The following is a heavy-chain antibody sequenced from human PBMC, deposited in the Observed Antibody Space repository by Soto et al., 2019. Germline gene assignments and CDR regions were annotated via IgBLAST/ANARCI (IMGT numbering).Heavy chain of an antibody. Sequence: QVQLVQSGAEVKKPGASVKVSCKASGYTFTSYAISWVRQAPGKGLEWMGWISGYNGNTKYAEKLQGRVTMTTDTSTSTAYMELRSLRSDDTAVYYCAKAGWGYVWDYWGQGTPVTVSS. CDR1: GYTFTSYA. J-gene: IGHJ4*02. D-gene: IGHD3-16*01. V-gene: IGHV1-18*01. CDR3: AKAGWGYVWDY. CDR2: ISGYNGNT.